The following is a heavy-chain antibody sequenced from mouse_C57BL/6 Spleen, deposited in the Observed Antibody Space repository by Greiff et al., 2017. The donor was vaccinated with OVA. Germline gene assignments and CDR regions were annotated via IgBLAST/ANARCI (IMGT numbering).Heavy chain of an antibody. V-gene: IGHV1-82*01. CDR3: ARRGIYDGSSLAY. CDR1: GYAFSSSW. CDR2: LYPGDGDT. J-gene: IGHJ3*01. Sequence: VQLQQSGPELVKPGASVQISCKASGYAFSSSWMNWVKQRPGKGLEWIGRLYPGDGDTNYNGKFKGKATLTADKSSSTAYMQLSILTSEDSAVYFCARRGIYDGSSLAYWGQGTLVTVSA. D-gene: IGHD2-3*01.